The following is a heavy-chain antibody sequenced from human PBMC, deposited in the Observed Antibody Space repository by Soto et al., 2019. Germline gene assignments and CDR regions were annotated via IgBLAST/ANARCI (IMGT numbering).Heavy chain of an antibody. CDR3: AKPLYDGVVVTYGMDV. Sequence: PGGSLKLSCAASGFPFSIYAISWVRQAPGKGLEWLSAISTSGDKTYYADSVEGRFTISRDNSKNTLYLQMNSLRVDDTAVYYCAKPLYDGVVVTYGMDVWGQGTTVTVSS. CDR1: GFPFSIYA. CDR2: ISTSGDKT. V-gene: IGHV3-23*01. J-gene: IGHJ6*02. D-gene: IGHD3-22*01.